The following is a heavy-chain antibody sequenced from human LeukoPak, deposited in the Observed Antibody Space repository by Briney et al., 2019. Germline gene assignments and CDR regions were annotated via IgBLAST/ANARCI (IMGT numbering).Heavy chain of an antibody. CDR2: IRYDGSNK. Sequence: PGGSLRLSCAASGFTFSSYGMHWVRQAPGKGLEWVAFIRYDGSNKYYADSVKGRFTISRDNSKNTLYLQMNSLRAEDTAVYYCASAGIAAGTFQHWGQGTLATVSS. CDR1: GFTFSSYG. V-gene: IGHV3-30*02. CDR3: ASAGIAAGTFQH. J-gene: IGHJ1*01. D-gene: IGHD6-25*01.